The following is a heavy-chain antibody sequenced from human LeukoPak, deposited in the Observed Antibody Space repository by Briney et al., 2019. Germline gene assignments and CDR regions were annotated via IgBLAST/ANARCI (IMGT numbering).Heavy chain of an antibody. CDR3: AGGGFSGFDR. CDR1: QSNFYSYW. J-gene: IGHJ4*02. V-gene: IGHV3-74*01. Sequence: PGGSLRLSCAASQSNFYSYWMHWVRQVPGKGLAWVSRVNSDVTSTSYADSVKGRFTVSRDNTKNTLYLQMDSLRVDDTAVYYCAGGGFSGFDRWGQGIVFTVSS. D-gene: IGHD4-23*01. CDR2: VNSDVTST.